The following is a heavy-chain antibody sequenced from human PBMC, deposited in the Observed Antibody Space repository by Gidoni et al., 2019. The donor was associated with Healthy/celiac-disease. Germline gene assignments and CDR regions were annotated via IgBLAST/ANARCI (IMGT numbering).Heavy chain of an antibody. CDR3: ARGYYDFWSGYYGDY. Sequence: QVQLVESGGGVVQPGRSLRLPCAASGFTFTSYGMHWVRQAPGKGLEWVGVIWYDGSNKYYADSVKGRFTISRDNSKNTLYLQMNSLRAEDTAVYYCARGYYDFWSGYYGDYWGQGTLVTVSS. CDR1: GFTFTSYG. J-gene: IGHJ4*02. D-gene: IGHD3-3*01. V-gene: IGHV3-33*08. CDR2: IWYDGSNK.